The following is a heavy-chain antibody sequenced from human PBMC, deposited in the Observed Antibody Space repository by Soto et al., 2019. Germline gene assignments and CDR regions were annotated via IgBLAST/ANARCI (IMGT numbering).Heavy chain of an antibody. CDR1: GYTFTSYA. V-gene: IGHV1-3*01. J-gene: IGHJ6*02. CDR3: ARDLRFLEWLSDYYYYYGMDV. Sequence: QVQLVQSGAEVKKPGASVKVSCKASGYTFTSYAMHWVRQAPGQRLEWMGWINAGNGNTKYSQKFQGRVTITRDTSASTAYMELSSLRSEDTAVYYCARDLRFLEWLSDYYYYYGMDVWGQGTTVTVSS. CDR2: INAGNGNT. D-gene: IGHD3-3*01.